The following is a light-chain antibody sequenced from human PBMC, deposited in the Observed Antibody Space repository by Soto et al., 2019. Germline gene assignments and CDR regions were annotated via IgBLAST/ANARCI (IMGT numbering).Light chain of an antibody. Sequence: EIVLTQSPGTLSLSPGERATLSCRASQSVSSTYLAWYQQKPGQAPRLLIYGTSSRATGIPDRFSGSGSGTDFTLTINRLEPEEFAVDYCQQYETFAQGTKLEI. CDR3: QQYET. V-gene: IGKV3-20*01. CDR2: GTS. CDR1: QSVSSTY. J-gene: IGKJ2*01.